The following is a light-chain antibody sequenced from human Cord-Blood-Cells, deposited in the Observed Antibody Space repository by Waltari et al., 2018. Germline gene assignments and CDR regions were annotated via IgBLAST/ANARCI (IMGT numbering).Light chain of an antibody. Sequence: QSVLTQPPSVSGAPGQRVTISCTGSSSNIGAGYAVHRYQQLPGTAPKPLIYGNSNRPSGVPDRFSGSKSGTSASLAITGLQAEDEADYYCQSYDSSLSGSVFGGGTKLTVL. J-gene: IGLJ2*01. CDR2: GNS. CDR1: SSNIGAGYA. V-gene: IGLV1-40*01. CDR3: QSYDSSLSGSV.